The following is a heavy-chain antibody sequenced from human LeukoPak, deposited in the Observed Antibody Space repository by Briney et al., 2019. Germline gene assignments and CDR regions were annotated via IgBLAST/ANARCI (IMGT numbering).Heavy chain of an antibody. CDR1: GYTFTSYD. V-gene: IGHV1-8*01. CDR2: MSPNSGNT. CDR3: ASTLPRWGIDY. D-gene: IGHD3-16*01. J-gene: IGHJ4*02. Sequence: ASVKVSCKASGYTFTSYDINWVRQATGQGFEWMGWMSPNSGNTGYAQKFQGRVTMTRNTSMSTAYMELSSLTSEDTATYYCASTLPRWGIDYWGQGTLVTVSS.